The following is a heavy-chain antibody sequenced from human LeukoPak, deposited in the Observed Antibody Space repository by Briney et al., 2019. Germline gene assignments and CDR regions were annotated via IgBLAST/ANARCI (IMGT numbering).Heavy chain of an antibody. J-gene: IGHJ4*02. CDR2: MNPNSGNT. CDR1: GYTFTSYD. Sequence: ASVKVSCKASGYTFTSYDINWVRQATGQGLEWMGWMNPNSGNTGYAQKFQGRVTMTRNTSISTAYMELSSLRSEDPAVYYCATVSSSSYLGFDYWGQGTLVTVSS. D-gene: IGHD6-13*01. CDR3: ATVSSSSYLGFDY. V-gene: IGHV1-8*01.